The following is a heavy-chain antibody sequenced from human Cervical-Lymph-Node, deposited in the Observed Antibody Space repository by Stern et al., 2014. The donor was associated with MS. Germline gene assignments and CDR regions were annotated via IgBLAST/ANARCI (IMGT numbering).Heavy chain of an antibody. V-gene: IGHV3-11*01. J-gene: IGHJ4*02. CDR3: ARDPDTSSKIDY. D-gene: IGHD2/OR15-2a*01. CDR1: GFTFSQHY. CDR2: VSRDGTDK. Sequence: VQLVESGGGLVKPGGSLRLSCAASGFTFSQHYMHWVRQAPGKGLEWLSSVSRDGTDKVYADPVRGRFPISRGNARNFLFLEMNSLRAEDTALYYCARDPDTSSKIDYWGQGTLVTVSS.